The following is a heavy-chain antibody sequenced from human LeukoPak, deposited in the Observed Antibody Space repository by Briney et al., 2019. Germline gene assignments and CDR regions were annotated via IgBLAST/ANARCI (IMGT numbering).Heavy chain of an antibody. J-gene: IGHJ4*02. CDR2: ISSSSSYI. CDR1: GFTFSSYS. D-gene: IGHD3-16*01. V-gene: IGHV3-21*01. Sequence: AGGSLRLSCAASGFTFSSYSMNWVRQAPGKGLEWVSSISSSSSYIYYADSVKGRFAISRDNAKDSLYLQMHSLRAEDTAVYYCASTGRLGEPNEFDYWGQGTLVTVSS. CDR3: ASTGRLGEPNEFDY.